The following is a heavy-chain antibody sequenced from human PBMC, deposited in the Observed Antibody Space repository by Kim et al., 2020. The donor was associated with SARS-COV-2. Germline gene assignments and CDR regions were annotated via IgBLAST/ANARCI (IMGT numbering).Heavy chain of an antibody. CDR3: TTDHPSRGGSSWRGRY. J-gene: IGHJ4*02. Sequence: GGSLRLSCAASGFTFSNAWMSWVRQAPGKGLEWVGRIKSKTDGGTTDYAAPVKGRFTISRDDSKNTLYLQMNSLKTEDTAVYYCTTDHPSRGGSSWRGRYWGQGTLVTVSS. CDR1: GFTFSNAW. V-gene: IGHV3-15*01. CDR2: IKSKTDGGTT. D-gene: IGHD6-13*01.